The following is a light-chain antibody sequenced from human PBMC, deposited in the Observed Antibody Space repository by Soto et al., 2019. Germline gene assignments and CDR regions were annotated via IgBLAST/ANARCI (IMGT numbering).Light chain of an antibody. Sequence: DIQMTQSPSSLSASVGDRVTITCQASQDISNYLTWYQQKPGKAPKLLIYDASNLETGVPSRFRGTGSWTDFTFSISSLQPEDIATYYCQQYDNLPPYNFGQGTKLEIK. CDR2: DAS. J-gene: IGKJ2*01. CDR1: QDISNY. CDR3: QQYDNLPPYN. V-gene: IGKV1-33*01.